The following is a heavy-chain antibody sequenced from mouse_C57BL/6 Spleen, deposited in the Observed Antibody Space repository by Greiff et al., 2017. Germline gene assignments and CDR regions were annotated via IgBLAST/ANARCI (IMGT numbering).Heavy chain of an antibody. CDR3: VHYGSSYSAMDY. V-gene: IGHV1-82*01. CDR2: IYPGDGDT. Sequence: QVQLQQSGPELVKPGASVKISCKASGYAFSSSWMNWVKQRPGKGLEWIGRIYPGDGDTNYNGKFKGKATLTADKSSSTAYMQLSSLTSEDSAVYFCVHYGSSYSAMDYWGQGTSVTVSS. J-gene: IGHJ4*01. D-gene: IGHD1-1*01. CDR1: GYAFSSSW.